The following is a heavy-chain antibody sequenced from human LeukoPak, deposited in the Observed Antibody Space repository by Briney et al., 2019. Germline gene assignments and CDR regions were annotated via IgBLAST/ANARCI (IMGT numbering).Heavy chain of an antibody. CDR1: GFTFSGSA. CDR3: TPSLSSTITAIFS. J-gene: IGHJ5*02. D-gene: IGHD2-2*01. V-gene: IGHV3-73*01. Sequence: GGSLRLSCAASGFTFSGSAMHWARQASGKGLEWVGRIRSKANSYATAYAASVKGRFTISRDDSKNTAYLQMNSLKTEDTAVYYCTPSLSSTITAIFSWGQGTLVTVSS. CDR2: IRSKANSYAT.